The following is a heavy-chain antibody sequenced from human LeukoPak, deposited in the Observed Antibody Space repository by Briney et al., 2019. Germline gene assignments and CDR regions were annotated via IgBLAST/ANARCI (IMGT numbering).Heavy chain of an antibody. Sequence: GGSLRLSCAASGFTVSSNYMSWVRQAPGKGLEWVSVIYSGGSTYYADSVKGRFTISRDNSKNTLYLQMSSLRAEDTAVYYCARGADSSGYYPFDYWGQGTLVTVTS. CDR1: GFTVSSNY. CDR3: ARGADSSGYYPFDY. V-gene: IGHV3-53*01. D-gene: IGHD3-22*01. CDR2: IYSGGST. J-gene: IGHJ4*02.